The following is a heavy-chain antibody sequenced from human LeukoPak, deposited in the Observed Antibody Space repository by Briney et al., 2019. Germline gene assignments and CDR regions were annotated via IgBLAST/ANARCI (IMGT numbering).Heavy chain of an antibody. J-gene: IGHJ6*04. CDR3: AELGITMIGGV. Sequence: GGSLRLSCAASGFTFSSYWMSWVRQAPGKGLEWVSTISGSGGSTYYADSVKGRFTISRDNAKNSLYLQMNSLRAEDTAVYYCAELGITMIGGVWGKGTTVTISS. V-gene: IGHV3-23*01. D-gene: IGHD3-10*02. CDR1: GFTFSSYW. CDR2: ISGSGGST.